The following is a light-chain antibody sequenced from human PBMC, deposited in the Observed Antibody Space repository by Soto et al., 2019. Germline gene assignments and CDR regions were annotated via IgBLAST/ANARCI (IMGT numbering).Light chain of an antibody. CDR1: QTITTY. V-gene: IGKV1-39*01. J-gene: IGKJ1*01. CDR3: QQSHSTPVT. CDR2: GAS. Sequence: DIQMTQSPPSLSASVGDRVTITCRASQTITTYLNWYQQKPGEAPKLLIFGASSLQSGVPSKITGSRSGTDFTFTITRLQPEDLATYNCQQSHSTPVTFGQGTKVEIK.